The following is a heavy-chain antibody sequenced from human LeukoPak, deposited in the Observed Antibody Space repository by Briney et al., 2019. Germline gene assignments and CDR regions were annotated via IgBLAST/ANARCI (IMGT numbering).Heavy chain of an antibody. CDR1: GFTFSSYG. Sequence: GRSLRLSCAASGFTFSSYGMHWVRQAPGKGLEWVAVISYDGSNKYYADSVKGRFTISRDNSKNTLYLQMNSLRAEDTAVYYCARELRGLDYWGQGTLVTVSS. CDR2: ISYDGSNK. CDR3: ARELRGLDY. V-gene: IGHV3-30*03. D-gene: IGHD3-3*01. J-gene: IGHJ4*02.